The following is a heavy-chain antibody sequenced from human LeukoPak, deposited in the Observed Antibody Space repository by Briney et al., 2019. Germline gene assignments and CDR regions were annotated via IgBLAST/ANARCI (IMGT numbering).Heavy chain of an antibody. J-gene: IGHJ4*02. CDR3: ARGGEYSSSIGY. V-gene: IGHV4-59*05. CDR1: GGSISSYY. CDR2: IYYSGST. D-gene: IGHD6-6*01. Sequence: PSETLSLTCTVSGGSISSYYWSWIRQPAGKGLEWIGSIYYSGSTYYNPSLKSRVTISVDTSKNQFSLKLSSVTAADTAVYYCARGGEYSSSIGYWGQGTLVTVSS.